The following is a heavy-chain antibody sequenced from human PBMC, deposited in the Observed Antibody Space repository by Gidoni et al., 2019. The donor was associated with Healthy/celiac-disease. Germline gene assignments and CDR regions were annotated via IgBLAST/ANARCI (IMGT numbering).Heavy chain of an antibody. CDR3: TTDSMDTAMAPLR. V-gene: IGHV3-15*01. J-gene: IGHJ4*02. Sequence: EVQLVESGGGLVKPGGSLRLSCAASGVTFSNAWMSWVRQAPGKGLEWVGRIKSTTDGGTTDYAAPVKGRFTISRDDSKNTLYLQMNSLKTEDTAVYYCTTDSMDTAMAPLRWGQGTLVTVSS. D-gene: IGHD5-18*01. CDR1: GVTFSNAW. CDR2: IKSTTDGGTT.